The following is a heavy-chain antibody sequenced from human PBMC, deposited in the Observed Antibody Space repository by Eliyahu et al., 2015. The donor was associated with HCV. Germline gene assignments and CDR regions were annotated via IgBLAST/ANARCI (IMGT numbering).Heavy chain of an antibody. V-gene: IGHV4-59*01. Sequence: QVQLQESGPGLVKPSETLSLTCTVSGGSIXTYXXSWIRQPPGKGLEWIGXIHYSGSTNXNPXLKSRVTISVDTSKNQXSLNLTSVTAADTAVYYCASGGGGIAVAGTGGWFDPWGQGTLVTVSS. CDR3: ASGGGGIAVAGTGGWFDP. CDR2: IHYSGST. CDR1: GGSIXTYX. D-gene: IGHD6-19*01. J-gene: IGHJ5*02.